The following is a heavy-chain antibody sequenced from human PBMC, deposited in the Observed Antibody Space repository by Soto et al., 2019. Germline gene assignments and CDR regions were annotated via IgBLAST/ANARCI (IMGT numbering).Heavy chain of an antibody. D-gene: IGHD1-26*01. J-gene: IGHJ4*02. V-gene: IGHV1-46*01. CDR1: GYTFTSYY. CDR2: MKPSAGST. CDR3: ARDGTIHYLDY. Sequence: GASVKVSCKASGYTFTSYYMHWVRQAPGQGLEWMGIMKPSAGSTTYAQQFQGRVTMTRDTSTSTVYMELSSLRSEDTAVYYCARDGTIHYLDYWGQGTPVTVYS.